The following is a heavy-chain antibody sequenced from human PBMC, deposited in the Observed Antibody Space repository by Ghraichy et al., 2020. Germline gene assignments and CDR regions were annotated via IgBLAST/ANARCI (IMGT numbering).Heavy chain of an antibody. J-gene: IGHJ4*02. CDR3: ARGGFYYDVSEPTHQRD. D-gene: IGHD3-22*01. V-gene: IGHV4-59*01. Sequence: SQTLTLTCTVSGSSISSFHWSWIRQPPGKGLEWIGYIHYSGSTNYNPSLKSRVTISVDTSKNQFSLRLSSVTSADTAVYYCARGGFYYDVSEPTHQRDWGQGTLVTVSS. CDR1: GSSISSFH. CDR2: IHYSGST.